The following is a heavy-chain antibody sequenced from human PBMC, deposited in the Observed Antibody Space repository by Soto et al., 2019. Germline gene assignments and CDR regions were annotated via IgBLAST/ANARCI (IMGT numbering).Heavy chain of an antibody. J-gene: IGHJ3*02. CDR1: GFTFSSYE. CDR2: ISSSGSTI. V-gene: IGHV3-48*03. CDR3: ARESHYYDSSGYYPPDDAFDI. D-gene: IGHD3-22*01. Sequence: GGSLRLSCAASGFTFSSYEMNWVRQAPGKGLEWVSYISSSGSTIYYAGSVKGRFTISRDNAKNSLYLQMNSLRAEDTAVYYCARESHYYDSSGYYPPDDAFDIWGQGTMVTVSS.